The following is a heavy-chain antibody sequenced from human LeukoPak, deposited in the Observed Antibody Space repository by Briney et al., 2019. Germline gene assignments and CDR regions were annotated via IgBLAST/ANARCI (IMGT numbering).Heavy chain of an antibody. Sequence: GASVKVSCKISGYSLTELAIHWVRQAPGKGLEWMGGSDPEDVKTSFAEKFQGRVTFTEDTSTDTAFMELSRLRSDDTAVYYCATFQAYANSGHLRPYFDYWGQGTLVTVSS. D-gene: IGHD3-22*01. V-gene: IGHV1-24*01. CDR1: GYSLTELA. CDR3: ATFQAYANSGHLRPYFDY. J-gene: IGHJ4*02. CDR2: SDPEDVKT.